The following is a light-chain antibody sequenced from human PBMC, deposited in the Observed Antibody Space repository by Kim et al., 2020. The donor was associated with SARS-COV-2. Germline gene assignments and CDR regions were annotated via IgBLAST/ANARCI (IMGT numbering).Light chain of an antibody. CDR1: PSISSN. Sequence: EIVMTQSPATLSVSPGERATLSCRASPSISSNLAWYQQKPGQAPSLLIYAASTRATDIPAKFSGSGSGTEFTLTISSLQSEDFAVYYCQQYNNWPPWTFGQGTKVDIK. CDR3: QQYNNWPPWT. V-gene: IGKV3-15*01. CDR2: AAS. J-gene: IGKJ1*01.